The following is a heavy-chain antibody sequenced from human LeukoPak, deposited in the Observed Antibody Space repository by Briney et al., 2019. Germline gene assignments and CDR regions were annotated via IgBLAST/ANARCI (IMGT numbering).Heavy chain of an antibody. CDR1: GDTFTSYG. Sequence: ASVSVSCTASGDTFTSYGISWVRQAPGHGLEGWGWISAYNDNTHNAQKLQSRVTMTTDTSTSTVYTELRSLRSDDTAVYYCARSQGEHGYSGYGLFDPWGQGTLVTVSS. CDR3: ARSQGEHGYSGYGLFDP. V-gene: IGHV1-18*01. CDR2: ISAYNDNT. D-gene: IGHD5-12*01. J-gene: IGHJ5*02.